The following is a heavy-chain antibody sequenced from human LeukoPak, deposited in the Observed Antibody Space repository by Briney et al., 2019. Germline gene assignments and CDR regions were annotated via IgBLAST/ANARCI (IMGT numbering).Heavy chain of an antibody. D-gene: IGHD6-19*01. V-gene: IGHV3-23*01. CDR1: GFTFSSYA. CDR3: AKDLSSAWYEDFGY. Sequence: GGSLRLSCATSGFTFSSYAMSWVRQAPGKGLEWVSAISGSGGSTYYADSVKGRFTISRDNSKNTMYLQMNSLRAEDTAVYYCAKDLSSAWYEDFGYWGQGTLVTVSS. J-gene: IGHJ4*02. CDR2: ISGSGGST.